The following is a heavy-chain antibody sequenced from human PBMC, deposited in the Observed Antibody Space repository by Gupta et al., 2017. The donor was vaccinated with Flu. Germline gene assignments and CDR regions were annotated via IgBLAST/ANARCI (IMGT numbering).Heavy chain of an antibody. CDR2: ISGGGDRV. Sequence: VGQAPGKGLQWVSGISGGGDRVYYTDSVEGRLTISRDNSKNILDLQMNSLTGEDTAVYYGAKEGVGSGYYFDHWGQGTLVTVSS. D-gene: IGHD5-12*01. V-gene: IGHV3-23*01. CDR3: AKEGVGSGYYFDH. J-gene: IGHJ4*02.